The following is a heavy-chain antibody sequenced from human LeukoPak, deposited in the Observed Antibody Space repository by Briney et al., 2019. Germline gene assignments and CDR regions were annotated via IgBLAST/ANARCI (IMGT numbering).Heavy chain of an antibody. CDR3: AREREQWLVNWYFDL. CDR1: GFTFSSYA. D-gene: IGHD6-19*01. J-gene: IGHJ2*01. Sequence: GGSLRLSCAASGFTFSSYAMHWVRQAPGKGLEWVAVISYDGSNKYYADSVKGRFTISRDNSKNTLYLQMNRLRAEDTAVYYCAREREQWLVNWYFDLWGRGTLVTVSS. CDR2: ISYDGSNK. V-gene: IGHV3-30*01.